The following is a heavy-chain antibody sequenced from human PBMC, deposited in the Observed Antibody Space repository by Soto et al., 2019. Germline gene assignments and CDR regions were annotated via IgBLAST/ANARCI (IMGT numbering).Heavy chain of an antibody. D-gene: IGHD6-6*01. CDR1: GFTFSSYA. Sequence: EVQLLESGGGLVQPGGSLRLSCAASGFTFSSYAMSWVRQAPGKGLEWVSAISGSGGSTYYADSGKGRFTISRDNSKNSLYLQMNSLRAEDTAVYYCAKGLRDSSSVDYWGQGTLVTVSS. J-gene: IGHJ4*02. V-gene: IGHV3-23*01. CDR2: ISGSGGST. CDR3: AKGLRDSSSVDY.